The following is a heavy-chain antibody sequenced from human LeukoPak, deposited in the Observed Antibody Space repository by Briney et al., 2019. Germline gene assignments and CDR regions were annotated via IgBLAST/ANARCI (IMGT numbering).Heavy chain of an antibody. CDR3: ARAPYDILTGYRHGDAFDI. Sequence: PSETLSLTCTVSGGSLSSYYWSWIRQPPGKGLEWIGYIYYSGSTNYNPSLKSRVTISVDTSKNQFSLKLSSVTAADTAVYYCARAPYDILTGYRHGDAFDIWGQGTMVTVSS. D-gene: IGHD3-9*01. J-gene: IGHJ3*02. CDR1: GGSLSSYY. V-gene: IGHV4-59*01. CDR2: IYYSGST.